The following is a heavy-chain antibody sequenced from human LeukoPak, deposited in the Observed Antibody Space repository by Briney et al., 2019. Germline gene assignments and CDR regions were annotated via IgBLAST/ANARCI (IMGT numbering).Heavy chain of an antibody. CDR3: AKLLLD. CDR1: GFTLSSSA. CDR2: MTEGGAT. V-gene: IGHV3-23*01. J-gene: IGHJ4*02. D-gene: IGHD3-22*01. Sequence: GGSLILSCAASGFTLSSSAMSWVRQAPGKGLEWVSVMTEGGATYYADSVRGRFTISRDNSKNMLYLQMNSLRAEDTAVYYCAKLLLDWGQGTLVTVSS.